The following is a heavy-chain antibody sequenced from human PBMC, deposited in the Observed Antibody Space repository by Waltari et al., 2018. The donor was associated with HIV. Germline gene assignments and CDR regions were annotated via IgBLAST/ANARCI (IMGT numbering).Heavy chain of an antibody. V-gene: IGHV3-66*01. CDR3: VREFNPRTTTSYYFDY. Sequence: RVAESGGGSVQPGGSLRLSCAASGFAVRTNYLGWVRQAPGKGLVWVSLIPDTGATYCADSVKDRFTISRDTSRDTVHLQMINLRAEDTAVYFCVREFNPRTTTSYYFDYWGQGTLVTVSS. CDR2: IPDTGAT. CDR1: GFAVRTNY. J-gene: IGHJ4*02. D-gene: IGHD4-17*01.